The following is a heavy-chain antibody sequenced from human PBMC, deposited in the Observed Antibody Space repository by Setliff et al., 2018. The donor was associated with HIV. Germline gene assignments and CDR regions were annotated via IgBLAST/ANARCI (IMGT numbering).Heavy chain of an antibody. CDR1: GFTFDDYA. CDR2: ISWNSGSV. CDR3: TRGLQYSFET. J-gene: IGHJ3*02. Sequence: PGGSLRLSCAASGFTFDDYAMHWVRQAPGKGLEWVSGISWNSGSVGYADSVKGRFSISRDDAKNSLYLQMNNLRAEDTAIYYCTRGLQYSFETWGQGTMVTVSS. V-gene: IGHV3-9*01. D-gene: IGHD4-4*01.